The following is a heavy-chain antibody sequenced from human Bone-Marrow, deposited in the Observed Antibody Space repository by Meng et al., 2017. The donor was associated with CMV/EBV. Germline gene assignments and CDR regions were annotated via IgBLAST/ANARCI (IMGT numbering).Heavy chain of an antibody. CDR1: GFTFSSYA. D-gene: IGHD3-16*01. Sequence: GESLKISCAASGFTFSSYAMHWVRQAPGKGLEWVAVISYDGSNKYYADSVKGRFTISRDNSKNTLYLQMNSLRAEDRAVYYCVGAFDIWGQGTMVTVSS. CDR2: ISYDGSNK. CDR3: VGAFDI. J-gene: IGHJ3*02. V-gene: IGHV3-30-3*01.